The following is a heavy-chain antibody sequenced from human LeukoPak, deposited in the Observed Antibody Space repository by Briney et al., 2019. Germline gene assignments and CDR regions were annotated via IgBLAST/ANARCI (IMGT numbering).Heavy chain of an antibody. CDR2: IIPIFGTP. D-gene: IGHD2-15*01. Sequence: SVKVSCKPSGGTFSNYAVTWVRQAPGQGLEWMGRIIPIFGTPNYAQKFQGRVTITTDESTSTAYMELSSLRSEDTAVYYCARGPIQYCSGDSCYSPFDYWGQGTLVTVSS. CDR1: GGTFSNYA. CDR3: ARGPIQYCSGDSCYSPFDY. J-gene: IGHJ4*02. V-gene: IGHV1-69*05.